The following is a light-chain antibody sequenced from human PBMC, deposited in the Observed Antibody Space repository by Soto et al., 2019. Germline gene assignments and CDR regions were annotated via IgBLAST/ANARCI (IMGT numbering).Light chain of an antibody. Sequence: DIQMTQSPSTLSGSVGDRVTITCRASQTISSWLAWYQQKPGKAPKLLIYKASTLKSGVPSRFSGSGSGTEFTLTITNLQPDDFATFYCQQYSTFPRTFGQGTKVEI. J-gene: IGKJ1*01. CDR2: KAS. CDR3: QQYSTFPRT. CDR1: QTISSW. V-gene: IGKV1-5*03.